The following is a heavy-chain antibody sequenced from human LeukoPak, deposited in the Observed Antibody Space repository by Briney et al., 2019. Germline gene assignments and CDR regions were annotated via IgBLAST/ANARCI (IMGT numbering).Heavy chain of an antibody. J-gene: IGHJ4*02. CDR2: ISAYNGNT. CDR1: GYTFTSYG. D-gene: IGHD3-10*01. Sequence: ASVKVSCKASGYTFTSYGISWVRQAPGQGLEWMGWISAYNGNTNYAQKLQGRVTMTTDTSTSTVYMELSSLRSEDTAVYYCATHSGPMVRGGVPDYWGQGTLVTVSS. CDR3: ATHSGPMVRGGVPDY. V-gene: IGHV1-18*01.